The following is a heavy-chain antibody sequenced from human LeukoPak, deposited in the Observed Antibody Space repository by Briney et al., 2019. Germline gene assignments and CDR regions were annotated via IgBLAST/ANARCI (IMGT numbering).Heavy chain of an antibody. CDR3: AGTLVFPNAFDI. CDR1: GFTFSSYE. V-gene: IGHV3-48*03. J-gene: IGHJ3*02. Sequence: PGGSLRLSCAASGFTFSSYEMNWVRQAPGKGLEWVSYISSSGSTIYYADSVKGRFTISRDNAKNSLYLQMNCLRAEDTAVYYCAGTLVFPNAFDIWAKGQWSPSLQ. D-gene: IGHD3-16*01. CDR2: ISSSGSTI.